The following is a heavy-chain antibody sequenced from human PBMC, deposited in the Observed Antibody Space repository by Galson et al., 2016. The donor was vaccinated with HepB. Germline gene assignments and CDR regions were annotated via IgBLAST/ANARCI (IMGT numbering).Heavy chain of an antibody. D-gene: IGHD3-10*01. Sequence: SLRLSCAASGFIFIHYPIHWVRQAPGQGLDWVAFISSDGTSDLFADSVKGRFTISRDNSRNTVYLQMNSLKPEDTAVYYCARDESRPYYYGSGSYYPFFDLWGQGMLVTVSS. CDR3: ARDESRPYYYGSGSYYPFFDL. J-gene: IGHJ4*02. V-gene: IGHV3-30-3*01. CDR2: ISSDGTSD. CDR1: GFIFIHYP.